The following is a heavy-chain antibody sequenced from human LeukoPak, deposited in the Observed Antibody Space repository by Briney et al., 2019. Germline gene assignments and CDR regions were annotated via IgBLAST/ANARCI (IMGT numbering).Heavy chain of an antibody. V-gene: IGHV4-4*07. Sequence: SETLSLTCTVSGGSISSYYWSWIRQPAGKGLEWIGRIYTSGSTNYNPSLKSRVTMSVDTSKNQFSLKLSSVTAADTAVYYCARDITMVRGAVFAHYYCYYYMDVWGKGTTVTISS. CDR1: GGSISSYY. CDR3: ARDITMVRGAVFAHYYCYYYMDV. D-gene: IGHD3-10*01. J-gene: IGHJ6*03. CDR2: IYTSGST.